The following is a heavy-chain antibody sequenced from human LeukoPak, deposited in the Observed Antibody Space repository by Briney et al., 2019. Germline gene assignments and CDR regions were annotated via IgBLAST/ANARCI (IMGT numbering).Heavy chain of an antibody. CDR2: IIPIFGTA. CDR3: ALGGSYYLLDY. V-gene: IGHV1-69*05. D-gene: IGHD1-26*01. CDR1: GYTFTGYY. Sequence: SVKVSCKASGYTFTGYYMHWVRQAPGQGLEWMGGIIPIFGTANYAQKFQGRVTITTDESTSTAYMELSGLRSEDTAVYYCALGGSYYLLDYWGQGTLVTVSS. J-gene: IGHJ4*02.